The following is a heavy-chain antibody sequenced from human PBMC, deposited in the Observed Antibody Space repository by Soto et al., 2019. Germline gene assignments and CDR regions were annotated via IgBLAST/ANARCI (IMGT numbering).Heavy chain of an antibody. D-gene: IGHD3-3*01. CDR2: INAGNGNT. Sequence: ASVKVSCKASGYTFTSYAMHWVRQAPGQRLEWMGWINAGNGNTKYSQKFQGRVTITRDTSASTAYMELSSLRSEDTAVYYCASVRSPYDFWSGYPDLDYWGQGTLVTVSS. J-gene: IGHJ4*02. CDR3: ASVRSPYDFWSGYPDLDY. V-gene: IGHV1-3*01. CDR1: GYTFTSYA.